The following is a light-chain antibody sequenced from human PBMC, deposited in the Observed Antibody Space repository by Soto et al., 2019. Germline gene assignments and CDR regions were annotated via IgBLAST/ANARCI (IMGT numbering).Light chain of an antibody. V-gene: IGLV1-40*01. Sequence: QSVLTQPPSVSGAPGQRVTISCTGSSSNIGAGYDVHWYRRFPGAAPTLLLSGYYNRPSGVPDRISGSKSGTSVSLAITDLKAEDEADYYCQSYDSGLIGLVFGTGTKLTVL. CDR2: GYY. CDR3: QSYDSGLIGLV. J-gene: IGLJ2*01. CDR1: SSNIGAGYD.